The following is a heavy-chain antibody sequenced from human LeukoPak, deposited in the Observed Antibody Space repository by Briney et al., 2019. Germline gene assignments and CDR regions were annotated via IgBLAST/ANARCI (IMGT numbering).Heavy chain of an antibody. D-gene: IGHD3-9*01. Sequence: GSLRLSCAASGFTFSYYWMHWVRQAPGKGLVWVSRINSEGTSTSFADSVKGRFTVSRDNAKNTLYLQMNTLRVEDTAVYYCTRDLMDYDVSTGLHHYYMDVWGQGTTVTVSS. J-gene: IGHJ6*02. CDR2: INSEGTST. V-gene: IGHV3-74*01. CDR3: TRDLMDYDVSTGLHHYYMDV. CDR1: GFTFSYYW.